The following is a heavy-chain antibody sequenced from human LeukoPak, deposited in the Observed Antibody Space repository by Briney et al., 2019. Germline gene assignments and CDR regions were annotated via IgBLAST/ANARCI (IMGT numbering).Heavy chain of an antibody. CDR2: ISGSGGTT. V-gene: IGHV3-23*01. Sequence: GGSLRLSCAVSGFTLSSYAMSWVRQAPGKGLEWVSTISGSGGTTYYADSVKGRFTVSRDNSKNTLYLQMNSLRAEDTAVYYCAKDGAKWGLFDYWGQGALVTVSS. D-gene: IGHD7-27*01. J-gene: IGHJ4*02. CDR3: AKDGAKWGLFDY. CDR1: GFTLSSYA.